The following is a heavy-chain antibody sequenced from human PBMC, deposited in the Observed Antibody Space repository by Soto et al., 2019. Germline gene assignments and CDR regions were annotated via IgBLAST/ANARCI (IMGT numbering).Heavy chain of an antibody. Sequence: EVQLLESGGDLVQPGGSLRLSCAASGFSFSTSSMAWVRQPPGKGLEWVSAISPSASDTLYADSVKGRFTISRDTSQNTLFLQMTRVRADDTAVYYSAKGGYTFAYEWGQGALVTVSS. J-gene: IGHJ4*02. D-gene: IGHD5-18*01. CDR2: ISPSASDT. V-gene: IGHV3-23*01. CDR1: GFSFSTSS. CDR3: AKGGYTFAYE.